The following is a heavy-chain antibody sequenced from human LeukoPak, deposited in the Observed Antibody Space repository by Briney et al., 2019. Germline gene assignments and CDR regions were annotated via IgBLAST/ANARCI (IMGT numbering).Heavy chain of an antibody. CDR1: GGTFSSYA. V-gene: IGHV1-69*04. D-gene: IGHD2-2*01. Sequence: SVKVSCKASGGTFSSYAISWVRQAPGQGLEWMGRIIPILGIANYAQKFQGRVTITADKSTSTAYMELSSLRSEDTAVYYCAREVPSSFYFDYWGQGTLSPSPQ. CDR3: AREVPSSFYFDY. J-gene: IGHJ4*02. CDR2: IIPILGIA.